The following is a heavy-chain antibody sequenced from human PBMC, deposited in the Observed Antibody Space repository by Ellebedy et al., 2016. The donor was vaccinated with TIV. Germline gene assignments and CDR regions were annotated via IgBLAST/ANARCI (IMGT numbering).Heavy chain of an antibody. CDR2: INHSGST. V-gene: IGHV4-34*01. CDR3: ASGYSGSGANDAFEI. J-gene: IGHJ3*02. D-gene: IGHD5-12*01. Sequence: MPSETLSLTCAVYGGSFSDYYWSWIRQPPGKGLEWIGEINHSGSTNYNPSLKSRVTISVGTSKNQFSLKLRSVTAADTAVYYCASGYSGSGANDAFEIWGQGTMVTVSS. CDR1: GGSFSDYY.